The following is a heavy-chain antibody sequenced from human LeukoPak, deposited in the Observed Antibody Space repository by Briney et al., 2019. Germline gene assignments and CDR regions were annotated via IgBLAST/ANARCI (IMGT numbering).Heavy chain of an antibody. J-gene: IGHJ3*02. CDR2: IHTSGST. CDR1: GGSFSSSSYY. D-gene: IGHD3-16*01. Sequence: SETLSLTCSVSGGSFSSSSYYWSWIRQPAGKGLEWIGRIHTSGSTNYNPSLKSRVTISADTSKNQFFLKLSSVTAADTAVYYWTTGGGYDAFDIWGQGTMVTVSS. V-gene: IGHV4-61*02. CDR3: TTGGGYDAFDI.